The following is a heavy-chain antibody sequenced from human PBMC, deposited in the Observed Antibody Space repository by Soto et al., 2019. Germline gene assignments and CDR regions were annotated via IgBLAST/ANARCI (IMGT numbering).Heavy chain of an antibody. Sequence: EVQLVESGGGLVQPGGSLRLSCAASGLSFSSYWMHWVRQAPGKGLEWVSRIESDGSTTTYADSVKCRFTISRDNAKNTLYLQMNSLRAEDTAVYYCASRYSSYYYAMDVWGQGTTVTVSS. V-gene: IGHV3-74*01. CDR3: ASRYSSYYYAMDV. D-gene: IGHD5-18*01. J-gene: IGHJ6*02. CDR1: GLSFSSYW. CDR2: IESDGSTT.